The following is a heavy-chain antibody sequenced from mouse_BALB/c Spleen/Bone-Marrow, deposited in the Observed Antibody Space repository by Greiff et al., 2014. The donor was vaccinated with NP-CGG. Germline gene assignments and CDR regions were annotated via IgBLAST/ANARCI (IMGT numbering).Heavy chain of an antibody. CDR2: INPSSGYT. CDR1: GYTFTNYT. D-gene: IGHD1-1*01. CDR3: ARRYYGSTFDY. J-gene: IGHJ2*01. V-gene: IGHV1-4*01. Sequence: QVQLQQSGAELARPGASVKMSCKASGYTFTNYTMHWVKQRPGQGLEWIGYINPSSGYTNYNQKFKDKATLTADKSSSTAYMQLSSLTSEDSAVYYCARRYYGSTFDYWGQGTTLTVSS.